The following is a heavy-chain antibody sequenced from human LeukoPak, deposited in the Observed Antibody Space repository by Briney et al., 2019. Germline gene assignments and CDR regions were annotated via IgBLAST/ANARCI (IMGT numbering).Heavy chain of an antibody. Sequence: GESLKISCKGSGYRFTTFWIGWVRQMPGKGLEWMGFVYPGDSDTRYSPSFQGQVTISADKSISTAYLQWSSLKASDTAIYYCARHPGVIVPIDYWGQGTLVTASS. CDR2: VYPGDSDT. J-gene: IGHJ4*02. V-gene: IGHV5-51*01. D-gene: IGHD3-16*02. CDR3: ARHPGVIVPIDY. CDR1: GYRFTTFW.